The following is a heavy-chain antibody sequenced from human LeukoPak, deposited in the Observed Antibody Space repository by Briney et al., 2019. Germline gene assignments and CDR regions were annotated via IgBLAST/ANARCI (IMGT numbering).Heavy chain of an antibody. J-gene: IGHJ5*02. CDR1: GFTFTGYY. Sequence: ASVKVSCKASGFTFTGYYMHWVRQAPGQGLEWMGWINPNSGGTNYAQKFQGWVTMTRDTSISTAYMELSRLRSDDTAVYYCARERTMVRGMSWFDPWGQGTLVTVSS. CDR2: INPNSGGT. D-gene: IGHD3-10*01. V-gene: IGHV1-2*04. CDR3: ARERTMVRGMSWFDP.